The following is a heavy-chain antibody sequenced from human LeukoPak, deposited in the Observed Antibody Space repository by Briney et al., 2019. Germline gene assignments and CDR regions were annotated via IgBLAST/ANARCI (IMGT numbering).Heavy chain of an antibody. CDR2: INHSGST. D-gene: IGHD6-19*01. V-gene: IGHV4-34*01. Sequence: SETLSLTCAVYGGSFSGYYWSWIRQPPGKGLEWIGEINHSGSTNYNPSLKSRVTISVDTSKNQFSLKLSSVTAADTAVYYCARTYYSSGWHHFDYWGQGTLVTVSS. CDR1: GGSFSGYY. CDR3: ARTYYSSGWHHFDY. J-gene: IGHJ4*02.